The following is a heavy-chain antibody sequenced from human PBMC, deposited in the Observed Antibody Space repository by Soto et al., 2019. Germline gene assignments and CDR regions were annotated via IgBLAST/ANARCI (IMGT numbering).Heavy chain of an antibody. D-gene: IGHD3-10*01. CDR1: GFTFSSYG. CDR2: ISYDGSNK. V-gene: IGHV3-30*18. Sequence: QVQLVESGGGVVQPGRSLRLSCAASGFTFSSYGMHWVRQAPGKGLEWVAVISYDGSNKYYADSVKGRFTISRDNSKNTLYLQMNILRAEDTAVYYCAKDITMVRGVEGLDYWGQGTLVTVSS. CDR3: AKDITMVRGVEGLDY. J-gene: IGHJ4*02.